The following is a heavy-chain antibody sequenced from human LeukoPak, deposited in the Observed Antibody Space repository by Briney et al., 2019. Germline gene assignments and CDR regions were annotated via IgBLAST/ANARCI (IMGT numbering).Heavy chain of an antibody. CDR1: GVSINNYY. Sequence: SETLSLTCTVSGVSINNYYWTWIRQPEGKGLEGIAHIYPSGNTNYNPSLKSRVTISADKSKNQFSLRLSSVTAADTAMYYCARMTPGYYYYMDVWGKGTKVTVSS. CDR3: ARMTPGYYYYMDV. V-gene: IGHV4-4*07. CDR2: IYPSGNT. J-gene: IGHJ6*03.